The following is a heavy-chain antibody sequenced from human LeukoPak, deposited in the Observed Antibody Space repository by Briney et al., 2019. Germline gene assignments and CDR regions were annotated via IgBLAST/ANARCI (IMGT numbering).Heavy chain of an antibody. CDR3: AKIPNYYGSGGHFDY. CDR1: GFTFSSYA. V-gene: IGHV3-23*01. Sequence: TGGSLRLSCAASGFTFSSYAMSWVRQAPGKGLEWVSAISGSGGSTYYADSVKGRFTISRDNSKNTLYLQMNSLRAEDTAVYYCAKIPNYYGSGGHFDYWGQGTLVTVSS. CDR2: ISGSGGST. J-gene: IGHJ4*02. D-gene: IGHD3-10*01.